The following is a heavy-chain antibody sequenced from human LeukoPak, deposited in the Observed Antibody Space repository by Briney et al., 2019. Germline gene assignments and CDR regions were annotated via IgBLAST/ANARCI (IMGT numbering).Heavy chain of an antibody. CDR1: GGSIRSSSYF. Sequence: SETLSLTCTVSGGSIRSSSYFWGWIRQPPGKGLEWIGEINHSGSTNYNPSLKSRVTISVDTSKNQFSLKLSSVTAADTAVYYCARGLGAYDSSGHGVYYYYGMDVWGQGTTVTVSS. J-gene: IGHJ6*02. D-gene: IGHD3-22*01. CDR3: ARGLGAYDSSGHGVYYYYGMDV. CDR2: INHSGST. V-gene: IGHV4-39*07.